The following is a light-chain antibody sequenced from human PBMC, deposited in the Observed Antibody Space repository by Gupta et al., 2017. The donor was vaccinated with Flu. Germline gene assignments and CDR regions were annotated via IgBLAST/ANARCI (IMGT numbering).Light chain of an antibody. J-gene: IGKJ5*01. CDR3: MQGTHWPVT. CDR2: KVS. V-gene: IGKV2-30*01. Sequence: DVVMTHSPLSLHVTLGQPDSISCRSSQSLVYSDGKPYMNWFQQRPGQATRRLIHKVSNRDSGIPHRFSGSGLGTHFTLKINRVEAEDVGVYYCMQGTHWPVTFGQGARLEIK. CDR1: QSLVYSDGKPY.